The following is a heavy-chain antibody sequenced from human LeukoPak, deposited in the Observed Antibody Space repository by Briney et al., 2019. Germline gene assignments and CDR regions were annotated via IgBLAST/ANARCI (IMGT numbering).Heavy chain of an antibody. J-gene: IGHJ4*02. CDR3: ASFSTVTTSADY. Sequence: DSVKGRFTISRDNSKNTLYLQMNSLRAEDTAVYYCASFSTVTTSADYWGQGTLVTVSS. V-gene: IGHV3-30*07. D-gene: IGHD4-17*01.